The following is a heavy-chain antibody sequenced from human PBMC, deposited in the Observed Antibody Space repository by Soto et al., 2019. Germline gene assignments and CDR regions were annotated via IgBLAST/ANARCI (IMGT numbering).Heavy chain of an antibody. V-gene: IGHV3-23*01. CDR1: GFTFSSYT. Sequence: EVQLLESGGGLVQPGGSLRLSCAASGFTFSSYTMSWVRQGPGKGLEWVSGISSSGGSTVYADCVKGRFTISRDNFKNTLYLQMNSLRAEDTAVYYCAKGWGDHWGQGTPVTVSS. CDR2: ISSSGGST. D-gene: IGHD7-27*01. CDR3: AKGWGDH. J-gene: IGHJ4*02.